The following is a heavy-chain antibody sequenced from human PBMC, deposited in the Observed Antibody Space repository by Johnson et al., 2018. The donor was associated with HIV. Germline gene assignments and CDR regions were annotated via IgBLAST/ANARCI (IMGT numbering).Heavy chain of an antibody. Sequence: QVQLMESGGGVVQPGGSLRLSCAASGFTFSSYAMHWVRQAPGKGLEWVAVISYDGSNKYYADSVKGRFTISRDNSKNTLYLQMNSLRAEDTAVYYCAKDSGRLPAANDAFDIWGQGTMVTVSS. D-gene: IGHD2-2*01. V-gene: IGHV3-30*04. J-gene: IGHJ3*02. CDR3: AKDSGRLPAANDAFDI. CDR1: GFTFSSYA. CDR2: ISYDGSNK.